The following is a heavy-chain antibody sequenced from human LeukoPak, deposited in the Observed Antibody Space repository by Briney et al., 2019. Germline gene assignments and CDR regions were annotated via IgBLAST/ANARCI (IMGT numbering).Heavy chain of an antibody. CDR2: IYYSGST. CDR3: ARWRSSGWYYAFDI. J-gene: IGHJ3*02. V-gene: IGHV4-59*01. D-gene: IGHD6-19*01. CDR1: GGSISSYY. Sequence: KSSETPSLTCTVSGGSISSYYWSWIRQPPGKGLEWIGYIYYSGSTNYNPSLKSRVTISVDTSKNQFSLKLSSVTAADTAVYYCARWRSSGWYYAFDIWGQGTMVTVSS.